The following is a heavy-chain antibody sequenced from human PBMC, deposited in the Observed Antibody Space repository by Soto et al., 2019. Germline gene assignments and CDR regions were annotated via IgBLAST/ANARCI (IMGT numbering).Heavy chain of an antibody. D-gene: IGHD4-4*01. V-gene: IGHV5-51*01. J-gene: IGHJ4*02. Sequence: PGESLKISCKVSGYNFSNFWLAWVRQTPGKGLELLGLIYPADSDTRYSTSFQGQVTFSADKSITTAYLHWSNLKASDTAMYYCARSWNDYGTYGAFDSWGQGTRVTVSS. CDR3: ARSWNDYGTYGAFDS. CDR2: IYPADSDT. CDR1: GYNFSNFW.